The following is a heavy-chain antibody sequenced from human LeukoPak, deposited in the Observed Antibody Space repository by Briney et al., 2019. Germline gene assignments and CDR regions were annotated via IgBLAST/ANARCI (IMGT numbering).Heavy chain of an antibody. D-gene: IGHD5-12*01. V-gene: IGHV3-21*04. CDR2: ITSSGPDI. CDR1: GFTFGNYN. CDR3: ARDAERWLRGNDY. J-gene: IGHJ4*02. Sequence: PGGSLRLSCAASGFTFGNYNMNWVRQAPGKGLEWVSSITSSGPDIYYAESVKGRFTISRDNAKNSLYLQMDSLRAEDTAVYYCARDAERWLRGNDYWGQGTLVTVSS.